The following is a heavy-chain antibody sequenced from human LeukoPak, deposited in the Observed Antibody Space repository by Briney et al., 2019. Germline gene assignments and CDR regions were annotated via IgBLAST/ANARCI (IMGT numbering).Heavy chain of an antibody. D-gene: IGHD3-10*01. J-gene: IGHJ4*02. CDR1: GFTFSSYA. Sequence: PGGSLRLSCAASGFTFSSYAMSWVRQAPGKGLEWVSAISGSGGSTYYADSVKGRFTISSDNSKNTLYLQMNSLRAEDTAVYYYAKDVPWPGSYYIRYFDYWDQGTLVTVAS. CDR3: AKDVPWPGSYYIRYFDY. V-gene: IGHV3-23*01. CDR2: ISGSGGST.